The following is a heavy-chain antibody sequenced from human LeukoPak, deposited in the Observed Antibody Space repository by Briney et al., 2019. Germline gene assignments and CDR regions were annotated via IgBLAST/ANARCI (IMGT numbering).Heavy chain of an antibody. CDR3: ARGNTVYYDYVWGSYPKVYFDY. V-gene: IGHV1-8*03. D-gene: IGHD3-16*02. J-gene: IGHJ4*02. CDR2: MNPNSGNT. CDR1: GYTFTSYD. Sequence: PGASVKVFCKASGYTFTSYDINWVRQATGQGLEWMGWMNPNSGNTGYAQKFQGRVTITRNTSISTAYMELSSLRSEDTAVYYCARGNTVYYDYVWGSYPKVYFDYWGQGTLVTVSS.